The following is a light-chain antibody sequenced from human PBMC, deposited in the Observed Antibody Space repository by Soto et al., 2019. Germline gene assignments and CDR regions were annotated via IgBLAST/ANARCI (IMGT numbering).Light chain of an antibody. V-gene: IGLV2-14*03. CDR3: SSYTTSNTRQIV. J-gene: IGLJ1*01. Sequence: QSVLTQPRSVSGSPGQSVTISCTGTSSDVGGYNYVSWYQHHPGKAPKFMIYDVSNRPSGVSNRFSGSKSGNTASLTISGLQAEDEADYYCSSYTTSNTRQIVFGTGTKVTVL. CDR1: SSDVGGYNY. CDR2: DVS.